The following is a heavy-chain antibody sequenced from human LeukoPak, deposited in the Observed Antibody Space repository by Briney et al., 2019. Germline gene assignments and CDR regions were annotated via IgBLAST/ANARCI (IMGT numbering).Heavy chain of an antibody. D-gene: IGHD3-9*01. J-gene: IGHJ4*02. CDR2: ISSSRSSI. Sequence: GRSLRLSCASSIYRFRFCREKWVRQAPGKGLEWVSYISSSRSSISYADSVKGRFTISRDNANNSLYLQMNSLRAEDTAVYYCTRVVRYSREDYWGQGTLVTVSS. V-gene: IGHV3-48*04. CDR1: IYRFRFCR. CDR3: TRVVRYSREDY.